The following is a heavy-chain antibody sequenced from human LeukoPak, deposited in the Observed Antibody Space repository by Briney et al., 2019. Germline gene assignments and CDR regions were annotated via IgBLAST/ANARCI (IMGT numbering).Heavy chain of an antibody. V-gene: IGHV1-69*04. CDR3: ARDSYYDSSGYYGAHHFDY. CDR2: IIPILGIA. J-gene: IGHJ4*02. Sequence: GASVKVSCKSSGGTFSSYAISWVRQAPGQGLAWMGRIIPILGIANYAQKFQGRVTITADKSTSTAYMELSSLRSEDTAVYYCARDSYYDSSGYYGAHHFDYWGQGTLVTVSS. CDR1: GGTFSSYA. D-gene: IGHD3-22*01.